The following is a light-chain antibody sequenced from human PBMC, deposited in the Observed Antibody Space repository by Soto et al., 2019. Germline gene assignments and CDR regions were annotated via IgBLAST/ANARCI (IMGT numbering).Light chain of an antibody. J-gene: IGLJ2*01. Sequence: QSALTQPASVSGSPGQSITISCTGTSSDVGGYNYVSWYQHHPGKAPKLMIYDVSNRPSGVSNRFSGSKSGNTASLTISGLQPEDEADYYCSSYTSRSTLWVVFGGGTKLTVL. CDR3: SSYTSRSTLWVV. CDR2: DVS. CDR1: SSDVGGYNY. V-gene: IGLV2-14*03.